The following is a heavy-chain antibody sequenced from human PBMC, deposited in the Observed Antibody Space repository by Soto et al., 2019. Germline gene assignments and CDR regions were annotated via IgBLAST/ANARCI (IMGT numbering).Heavy chain of an antibody. CDR2: IIPIFGTA. CDR3: ASSYDSSGYYYVGY. D-gene: IGHD3-22*01. CDR1: GGTFSSYA. Sequence: QVQLVQSGAEVKKPGSSVKVSCKASGGTFSSYAISWVRQAPGQGLEWLGGIIPIFGTANYAQNFQGRVTITADKSTSTAYIELSSLRSEDTAVYDCASSYDSSGYYYVGYWGQGSLVTVSS. J-gene: IGHJ4*02. V-gene: IGHV1-69*06.